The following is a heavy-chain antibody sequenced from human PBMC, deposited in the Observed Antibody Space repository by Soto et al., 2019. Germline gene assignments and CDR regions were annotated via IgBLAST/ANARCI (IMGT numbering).Heavy chain of an antibody. Sequence: LGGSLRLSCAASGFTFSSYEMNWVRQAPGKGLEWVSYISSSGSTIYYADSVKGRFTISRDNAKNSLYLQMNSLRAEDTAVYYCARSFRSSWDPYGMDVWGQGTRVTVSS. CDR1: GFTFSSYE. CDR3: ARSFRSSWDPYGMDV. J-gene: IGHJ6*02. D-gene: IGHD6-13*01. CDR2: ISSSGSTI. V-gene: IGHV3-48*03.